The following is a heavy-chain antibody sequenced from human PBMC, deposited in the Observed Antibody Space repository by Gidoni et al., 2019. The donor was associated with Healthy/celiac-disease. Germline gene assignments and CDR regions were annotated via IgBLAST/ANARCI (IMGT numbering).Heavy chain of an antibody. CDR1: GGTFSSYA. V-gene: IGHV1-69*01. D-gene: IGHD4-17*01. J-gene: IGHJ6*02. CDR2: IIPIFGTA. Sequence: QVQLVQSGAEVKKPGSSVKVSCKASGGTFSSYAISWVRQAPGQGLEWMGGIIPIFGTANYAQKFQGRVTITADESTSTAYMELSSLRSEDTAVYYCARGHDYGGNSPRRYYYGMDVWGQGTTVTVSS. CDR3: ARGHDYGGNSPRRYYYGMDV.